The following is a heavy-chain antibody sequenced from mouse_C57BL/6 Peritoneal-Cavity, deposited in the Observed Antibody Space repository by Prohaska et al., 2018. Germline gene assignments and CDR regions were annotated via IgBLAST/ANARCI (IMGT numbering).Heavy chain of an antibody. D-gene: IGHD1-1*01. Sequence: QVQLQQSGPELVKPGASVKISCKASGYAFSSSWMNWVKQRPGQGLEWIGRIYPGDGDTNYNGKFKGKATLTADNSSSTAYMQLSSLTSEDSAVYFCARDRDYGSSLAWFAYWGQGTLVTVSA. CDR2: IYPGDGDT. J-gene: IGHJ3*01. CDR1: GYAFSSSW. CDR3: ARDRDYGSSLAWFAY. V-gene: IGHV1-82*01.